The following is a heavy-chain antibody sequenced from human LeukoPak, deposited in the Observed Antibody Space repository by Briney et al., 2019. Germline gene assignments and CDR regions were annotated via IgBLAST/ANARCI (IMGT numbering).Heavy chain of an antibody. CDR2: INPNSGGT. Sequence: ASVKVSCKASGYTFTGYYMHWVRQAPGQGLEWMGWINPNSGGTNYAQKFQGRVTMTRDTSISTAYMELSRLRSDDTAVCYCARAREQQLVLEAYWGQGTLVTVSS. CDR3: ARAREQQLVLEAY. D-gene: IGHD6-13*01. CDR1: GYTFTGYY. J-gene: IGHJ4*02. V-gene: IGHV1-2*02.